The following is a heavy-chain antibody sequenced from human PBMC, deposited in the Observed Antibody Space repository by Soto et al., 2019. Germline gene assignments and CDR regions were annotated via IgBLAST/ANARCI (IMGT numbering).Heavy chain of an antibody. D-gene: IGHD6-25*01. V-gene: IGHV3-7*01. Sequence: GSLRLSCAASGFTFSSYAMSWVRQAPGKGLEWVANIKEDGSERYYVDSVNGRFTISRDNAKNSLYLEMTRPRADDTAIYYCAREKRANGYFDYWGQGTRVTVSS. J-gene: IGHJ4*02. CDR1: GFTFSSYA. CDR2: IKEDGSER. CDR3: AREKRANGYFDY.